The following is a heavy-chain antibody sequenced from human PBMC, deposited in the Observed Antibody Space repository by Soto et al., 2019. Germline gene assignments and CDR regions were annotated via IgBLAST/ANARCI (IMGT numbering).Heavy chain of an antibody. J-gene: IGHJ4*02. D-gene: IGHD3-10*01. CDR1: GYTFTSYY. V-gene: IGHV1-46*03. CDR3: ARVSLIWFGEFSAFDY. Sequence: QVQLVQSGAEVKKPGASVKVSCKASGYTFTSYYMHWVRQAPGQGLECMGIINPSGGSTSYAQKFEGRVTMTRDPSTSTVYMELSSLSSEDTAVYYCARVSLIWFGEFSAFDYWGQGPLVTVSS. CDR2: INPSGGST.